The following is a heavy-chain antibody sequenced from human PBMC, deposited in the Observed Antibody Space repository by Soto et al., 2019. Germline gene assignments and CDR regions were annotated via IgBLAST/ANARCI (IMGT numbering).Heavy chain of an antibody. CDR3: ARTGSCSSTRCSTFDY. CDR2: IYYSEST. V-gene: IGHV4-31*03. Sequence: SETLSLTCTVSGGFISSGGYYWRWILQHPGKGLEWIGYIYYSESTYYNPSLKSRVTISVDTSKNQFSLKLSSVTAADTAVYYCARTGSCSSTRCSTFDYWGQGTLVTVSS. D-gene: IGHD2-2*02. J-gene: IGHJ4*02. CDR1: GGFISSGGYY.